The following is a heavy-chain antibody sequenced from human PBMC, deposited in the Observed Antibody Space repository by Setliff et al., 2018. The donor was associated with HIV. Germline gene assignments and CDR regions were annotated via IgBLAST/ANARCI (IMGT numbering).Heavy chain of an antibody. V-gene: IGHV4-59*11. J-gene: IGHJ4*02. CDR2: IYYSGST. CDR1: GGPISSHY. D-gene: IGHD6-13*01. CDR3: ARDSIAAAGKFTFDY. Sequence: KTSETLSLTCTVSGGPISSHYWSWIRQPPGKGLEWIGSIYYSGSTNYNPSLKSRVTISVDTSKNQFSLKLSSVTAADTAVYYCARDSIAAAGKFTFDYWGQGTLVTVSS.